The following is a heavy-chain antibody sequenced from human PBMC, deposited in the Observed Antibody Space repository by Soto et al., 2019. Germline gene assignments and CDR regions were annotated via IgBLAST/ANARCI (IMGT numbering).Heavy chain of an antibody. V-gene: IGHV1-18*01. D-gene: IGHD2-15*01. CDR3: ARDGGDIVVVVAALYYYYGMDV. CDR1: GYTFTSYG. J-gene: IGHJ6*02. CDR2: ISAYNGNT. Sequence: GASVKVSCKASGYTFTSYGISWVRQAPGQGLEWMGWISAYNGNTNYAQKLQGRVTMTTDTSTSTAYMELRSLRSDDTAVYYCARDGGDIVVVVAALYYYYGMDVWGQGTTVTVS.